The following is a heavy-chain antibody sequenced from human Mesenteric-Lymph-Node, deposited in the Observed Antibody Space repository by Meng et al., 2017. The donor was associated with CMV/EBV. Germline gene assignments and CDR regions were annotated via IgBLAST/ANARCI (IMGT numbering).Heavy chain of an antibody. Sequence: GESLKISCKGSGYSFTSYWVAWVRQMSGKGLEWMGLIYAGDSSTRYRPSFQGQVIISVDKSISTAYLQWSSLRASDTAMYYCARGTPGAFDIWGQGTMVTVSS. CDR3: ARGTPGAFDI. CDR1: GYSFTSYW. V-gene: IGHV5-51*01. J-gene: IGHJ3*02. D-gene: IGHD1-14*01. CDR2: IYAGDSST.